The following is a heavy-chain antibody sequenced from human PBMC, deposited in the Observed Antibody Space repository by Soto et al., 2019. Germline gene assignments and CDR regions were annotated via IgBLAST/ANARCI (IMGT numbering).Heavy chain of an antibody. CDR1: GFTFSSYG. CDR3: ARGPNEAHYYGSGAKVYYYYYGMDV. J-gene: IGHJ6*02. D-gene: IGHD3-10*01. CDR2: ISYDGSNK. Sequence: GGSLRLSCAASGFTFSSYGMHWVRQAPGKGLEWVAAISYDGSNKYYADSVKGRFTISRDNSKNTLYLQMNSLRAEDTAVYYCARGPNEAHYYGSGAKVYYYYYGMDVWGQGTTVTVSS. V-gene: IGHV3-30*03.